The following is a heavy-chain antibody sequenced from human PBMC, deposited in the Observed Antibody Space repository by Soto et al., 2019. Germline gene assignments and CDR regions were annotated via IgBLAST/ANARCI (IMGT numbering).Heavy chain of an antibody. D-gene: IGHD3-10*01. Sequence: VASVKVSCKASGGTFSSYAISWVRQAPGQGLEWMGGIIPIFGTANYAQKFQGRVTITADESTSTAYMELSSLRSEDTAVYYCASNYYGSGSXXXYXXQGTXVTXS. CDR1: GGTFSSYA. CDR2: IIPIFGTA. J-gene: IGHJ4*02. V-gene: IGHV1-69*13. CDR3: ASNYYGSGSXXXY.